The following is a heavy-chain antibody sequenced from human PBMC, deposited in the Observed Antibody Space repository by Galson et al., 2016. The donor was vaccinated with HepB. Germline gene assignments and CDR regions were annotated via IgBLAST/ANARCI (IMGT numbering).Heavy chain of an antibody. V-gene: IGHV3-30*18. D-gene: IGHD3-22*01. CDR1: GFTFSSYG. CDR2: ISYDGGDK. Sequence: SLRLSCAASGFTFSSYGIHWVRQAPGKGLEWVAVISYDGGDKYYADSVKGRFTISRDNSKNTLYLQMNSLRTEDTAVYYCAKGGGLLPEDPWGQGTLVTVSS. J-gene: IGHJ5*02. CDR3: AKGGGLLPEDP.